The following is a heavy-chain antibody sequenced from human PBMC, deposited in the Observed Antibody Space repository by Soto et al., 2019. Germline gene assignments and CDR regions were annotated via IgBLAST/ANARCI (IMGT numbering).Heavy chain of an antibody. CDR3: ARGTYSSSWYYPRYFQH. D-gene: IGHD6-13*01. J-gene: IGHJ1*01. Sequence: GGSLRLSCAASGFTFSSYWMSWVRQAPGKGLEWVANIKQDGSEKYYVDSVKGRFTISRDNAKNSLYLQMNSLRAEDTAVYYCARGTYSSSWYYPRYFQHWGQGTLVTVSS. V-gene: IGHV3-7*01. CDR1: GFTFSSYW. CDR2: IKQDGSEK.